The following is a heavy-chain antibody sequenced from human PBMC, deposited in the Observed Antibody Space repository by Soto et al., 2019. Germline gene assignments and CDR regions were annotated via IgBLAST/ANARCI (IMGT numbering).Heavy chain of an antibody. CDR2: INGDGSSR. D-gene: IGHD3-9*01. CDR1: GFTASNFW. Sequence: VESGGGVFQSGGSLRLSCAASGFTASNFWMHWVRQAPGEGLVWVARINGDGSSRTYADSMKGRLTISRDNAKNMVFLDMKSLRGDDTAVYYCARDFDWNLDAWGRGTLVTVSS. J-gene: IGHJ2*01. V-gene: IGHV3-74*03. CDR3: ARDFDWNLDA.